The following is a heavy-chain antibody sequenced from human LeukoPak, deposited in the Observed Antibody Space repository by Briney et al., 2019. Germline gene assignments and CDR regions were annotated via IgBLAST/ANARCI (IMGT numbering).Heavy chain of an antibody. D-gene: IGHD2-15*01. V-gene: IGHV1-8*01. Sequence: ASVKVSCKASGSTFTSSDINWERQATGHGLGWRGWMNPNSRNTGYAQKFQGRVTMTRNTSISTAYMELSSLRSEDTAVYYCARSKCSGGSCYDRYWGQGTLVTVSS. J-gene: IGHJ4*02. CDR2: MNPNSRNT. CDR3: ARSKCSGGSCYDRY. CDR1: GSTFTSSD.